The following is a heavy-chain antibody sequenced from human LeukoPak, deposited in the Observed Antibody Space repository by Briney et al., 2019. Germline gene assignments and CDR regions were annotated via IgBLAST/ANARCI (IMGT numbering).Heavy chain of an antibody. Sequence: PGGSLRLSCAASGFTFSGSTMHWVRQASGKGLEGVGRISSKANSYATAYAASVKGRFTISRDDSKNTAYLQMNSLKIEDTAVYYCTSSSSGWDPIQYWGQGTLVTVSS. V-gene: IGHV3-73*01. CDR2: ISSKANSYAT. D-gene: IGHD6-19*01. CDR1: GFTFSGST. CDR3: TSSSSGWDPIQY. J-gene: IGHJ1*01.